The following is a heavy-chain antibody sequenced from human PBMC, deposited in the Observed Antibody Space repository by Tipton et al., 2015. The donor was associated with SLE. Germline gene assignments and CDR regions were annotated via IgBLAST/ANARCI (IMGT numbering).Heavy chain of an antibody. CDR1: GLIFSSHE. Sequence: SLRLSCAGSGLIFSSHEINWVRQAPGKGLEWVSYISNSGRTIKYSDAVKGRFTISRDYLQMNSLSAEDTAVYYCAKSLYVGGDYSYTMAIWGQGTTVTVFS. CDR3: AKSLYVGGDYSYTMAI. CDR2: ISNSGRTI. J-gene: IGHJ6*02. D-gene: IGHD4-17*01. V-gene: IGHV3-48*03.